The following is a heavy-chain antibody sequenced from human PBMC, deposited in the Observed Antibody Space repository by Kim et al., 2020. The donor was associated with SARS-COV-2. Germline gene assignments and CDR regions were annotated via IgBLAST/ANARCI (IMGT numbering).Heavy chain of an antibody. J-gene: IGHJ2*01. V-gene: IGHV4-39*01. CDR2: IYYSGST. D-gene: IGHD6-13*01. CDR1: GGSISSSDYY. CDR3: ARRIAAADNNWYFDL. Sequence: SETLSLTCTVSGGSISSSDYYWGWIRQPPGKGLEWIGNIYYSGSTYYNPSLKSRVTMSVDTSKKQFSLRLSSVTAADTAVYYCARRIAAADNNWYFDLWGRGTLLTVSS.